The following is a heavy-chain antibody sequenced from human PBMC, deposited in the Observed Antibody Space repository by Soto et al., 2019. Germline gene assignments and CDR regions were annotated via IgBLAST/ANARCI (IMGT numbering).Heavy chain of an antibody. J-gene: IGHJ4*02. Sequence: GGSLRLSCAASGFTFSSYGMHWVRQAPGKGLEWVAVISYDGSNKYYADSVKGRFTISRDNSKNTLYLQMNSLRAEDTAVYYWGKDGAGWLQRYYFDSGGQGPLAPV. V-gene: IGHV3-30*18. D-gene: IGHD5-12*01. CDR3: GKDGAGWLQRYYFDS. CDR2: ISYDGSNK. CDR1: GFTFSSYG.